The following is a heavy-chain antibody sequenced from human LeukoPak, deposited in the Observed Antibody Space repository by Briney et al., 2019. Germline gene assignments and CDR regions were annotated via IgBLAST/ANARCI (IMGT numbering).Heavy chain of an antibody. CDR2: IYHSGST. CDR3: VRDHDSSGYYFQN. CDR1: GYSISSGCY. J-gene: IGHJ3*01. V-gene: IGHV4-38-2*02. D-gene: IGHD3-22*01. Sequence: ASETLSLTCTVSGYSISSGCYWGWIRQPPVKGLEWIGSIYHSGSTYYNPSLKSRVTISVDTSKNQFSLKLSSVTAADTAVYYCVRDHDSSGYYFQNWGQGTMVTVPS.